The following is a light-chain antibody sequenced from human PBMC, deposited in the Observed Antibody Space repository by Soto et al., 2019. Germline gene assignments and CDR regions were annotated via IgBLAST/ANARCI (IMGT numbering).Light chain of an antibody. CDR2: EVS. Sequence: QSVLTQPASVSGSLGQSITISCTGTSSDVGGYNYVSWYQQHPGKAPRLMIYEVSNRPSGISNRFSGSKSSNTASLTISGLRAEDEADYYCSSYTSSITPVVFGGGTKVTVL. CDR1: SSDVGGYNY. V-gene: IGLV2-14*01. CDR3: SSYTSSITPVV. J-gene: IGLJ2*01.